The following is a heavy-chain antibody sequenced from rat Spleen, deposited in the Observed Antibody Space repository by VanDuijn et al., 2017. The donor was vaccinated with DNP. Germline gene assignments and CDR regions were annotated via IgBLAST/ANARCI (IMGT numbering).Heavy chain of an antibody. CDR3: TRESWGYVMDA. J-gene: IGHJ4*01. CDR2: IWGDGNT. D-gene: IGHD4-6*01. CDR1: GFSLTSYG. V-gene: IGHV2S75*01. Sequence: QVQLKESGPGLVQPSQTLSLTCTVSGFSLTSYGVSWVRQPPGKGLEWMGIIWGDGNTDYNSALKTRLSINRDTSKSQVFLKMNSLQTDETAIYCCTRESWGYVMDAWGQGASVTVSS.